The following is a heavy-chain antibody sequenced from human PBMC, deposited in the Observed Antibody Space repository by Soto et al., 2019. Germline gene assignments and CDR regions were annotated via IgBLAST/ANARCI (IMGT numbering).Heavy chain of an antibody. CDR3: AREPSSGYYVDY. CDR1: GFTFSSYS. Sequence: GGSLRLSCAASGFTFSSYSINWVRQAPGKGLEWVSSISSSSSYIYYADSVKGRFTISRDNAKNSLYLQMNSLRAEDTAVYYCAREPSSGYYVDYWGQGTLVTVSS. V-gene: IGHV3-21*01. CDR2: ISSSSSYI. J-gene: IGHJ4*02. D-gene: IGHD3-3*01.